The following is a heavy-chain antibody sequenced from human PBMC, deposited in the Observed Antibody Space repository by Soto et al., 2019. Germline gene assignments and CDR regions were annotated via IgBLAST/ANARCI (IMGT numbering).Heavy chain of an antibody. Sequence: ASVKVSCKASGYTFTGYFMHWVRQAPGQGLEWMGWINPYSGGADYAQSFQGRVTMTRDTSISTVYIELSRLRFDGTALYYCARVIRGAYYNSPLDTWGQGTVVTVSS. V-gene: IGHV1-2*02. J-gene: IGHJ5*02. CDR3: ARVIRGAYYNSPLDT. D-gene: IGHD3-10*01. CDR1: GYTFTGYF. CDR2: INPYSGGA.